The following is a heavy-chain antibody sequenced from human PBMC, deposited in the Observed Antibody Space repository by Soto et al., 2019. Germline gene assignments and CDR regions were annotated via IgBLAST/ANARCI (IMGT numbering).Heavy chain of an antibody. J-gene: IGHJ4*02. CDR3: ARGNYFGVLLEKGGHYYFDY. CDR1: GGSFSGYY. Sequence: PSETLSLTCAVYGGSFSGYYWSWIRQPPGKGLEWIGEINHSGSTNYNPSLKSRVTISVDTSKNQFSLKLSSVTAADTAVYYCARGNYFGVLLEKGGHYYFDYWGKGTLVTVS. D-gene: IGHD3-10*01. V-gene: IGHV4-34*01. CDR2: INHSGST.